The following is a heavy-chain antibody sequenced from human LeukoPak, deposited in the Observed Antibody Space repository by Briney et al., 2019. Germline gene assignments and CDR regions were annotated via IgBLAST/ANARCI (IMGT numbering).Heavy chain of an antibody. D-gene: IGHD1-26*01. Sequence: SETLSLTCTVSGGSISGYYWSWIRQPPGKGLEWIGYIYYSGSTNYNPSLKSRVTISVDTSKNQFSLKLSSVTAADTAVYYCARSRAFNSGAFDPWGQGSLVTVSS. CDR3: ARSRAFNSGAFDP. V-gene: IGHV4-59*01. CDR1: GGSISGYY. CDR2: IYYSGST. J-gene: IGHJ5*02.